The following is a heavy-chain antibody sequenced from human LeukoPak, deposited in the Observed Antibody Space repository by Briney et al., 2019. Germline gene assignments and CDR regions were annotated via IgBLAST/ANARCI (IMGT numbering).Heavy chain of an antibody. J-gene: IGHJ3*02. D-gene: IGHD3-10*01. CDR2: IYYSGST. CDR3: AREKGGSSDI. CDR1: GGSISSGGYY. V-gene: IGHV4-31*03. Sequence: LTCTVSGGSISSGGYYWSWLRQHPGRGLEWIGYIYYSGSTYYNPSLKSRVTISVDTSKNQFSLKLSSVTAADTAVYYCAREKGGSSDIWGQGTMVTVSS.